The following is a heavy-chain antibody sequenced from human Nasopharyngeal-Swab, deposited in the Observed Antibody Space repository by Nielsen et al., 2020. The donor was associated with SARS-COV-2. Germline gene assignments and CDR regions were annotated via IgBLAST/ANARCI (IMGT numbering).Heavy chain of an antibody. CDR1: GFTFSPYT. CDR3: ARERGGGYGDN. D-gene: IGHD5-12*01. J-gene: IGHJ4*02. V-gene: IGHV3-48*04. CDR2: ITSGNSV. Sequence: GESLKISCATSGFTFSPYTMTWVRQAPGKVLQWISYITSGNSVQYADSVRGRFTISRDNAKNSLYLQMNSLTAEDTAVYYCARERGGGYGDNWGQGTLVTVSS.